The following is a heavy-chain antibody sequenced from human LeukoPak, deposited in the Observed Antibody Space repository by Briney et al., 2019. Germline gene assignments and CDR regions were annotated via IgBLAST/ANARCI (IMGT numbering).Heavy chain of an antibody. V-gene: IGHV4-30-2*01. J-gene: IGHJ3*02. CDR2: IYQSGNT. Sequence: TLSLTCAVSGDSTSSGGYSWNWIRQPPGKGLEWIGNIYQSGNTYNNPSLRSRVTISADRSKNQFSLKLGSVTAADTAVYYCARGDDSSGPEGAFDIWGQGTMVTVSS. CDR1: GDSTSSGGYS. D-gene: IGHD3-22*01. CDR3: ARGDDSSGPEGAFDI.